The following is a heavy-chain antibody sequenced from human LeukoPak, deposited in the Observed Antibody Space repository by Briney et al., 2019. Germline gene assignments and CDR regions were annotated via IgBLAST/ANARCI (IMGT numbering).Heavy chain of an antibody. J-gene: IGHJ4*02. V-gene: IGHV3-30*02. CDR2: IRYDGSNK. D-gene: IGHD3-22*01. Sequence: GGSLRLSCAASGFTFSSYGMHWVRQAPGKGLEWVAFIRYDGSNKYYADSVKGRFTISRDNSKNTLYLQMNSLRAEDTAVYYCASYDSSGYYYDYWGQGTLVTVSS. CDR1: GFTFSSYG. CDR3: ASYDSSGYYYDY.